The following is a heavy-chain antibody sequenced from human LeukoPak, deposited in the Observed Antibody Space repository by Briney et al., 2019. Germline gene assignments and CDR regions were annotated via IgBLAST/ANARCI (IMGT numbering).Heavy chain of an antibody. V-gene: IGHV4-30-4*02. CDR2: IFYSGSS. Sequence: SETLSLTCTVSGDSSNSGDYSWNWIRQPPGKGLEWIGYIFYSGSSYYNPSLKSRVIISLDTSKNQCSLKLRSVTAADTAFYYCARGKAVYYYMDVWGKGTTVTVSS. CDR1: GDSSNSGDYS. D-gene: IGHD6-19*01. CDR3: ARGKAVYYYMDV. J-gene: IGHJ6*03.